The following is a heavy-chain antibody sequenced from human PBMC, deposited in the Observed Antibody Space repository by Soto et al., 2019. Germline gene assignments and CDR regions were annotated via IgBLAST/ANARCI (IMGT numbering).Heavy chain of an antibody. CDR3: ARQAID. Sequence: QVQLQESGPGLVKPSETLSLTCTVSGGSISDYYWSWFRQAPGKGLDWIGYVYYSGSTNYNPSLRSRVTMSVDTSKNQFSLKLSSVTAADTAVYYCARQAIDWGQGTLVTVSS. V-gene: IGHV4-59*08. CDR2: VYYSGST. J-gene: IGHJ4*02. CDR1: GGSISDYY.